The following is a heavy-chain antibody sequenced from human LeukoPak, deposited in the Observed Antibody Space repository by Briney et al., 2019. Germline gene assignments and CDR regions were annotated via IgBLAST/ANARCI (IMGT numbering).Heavy chain of an antibody. D-gene: IGHD2-2*01. J-gene: IGHJ4*02. CDR1: GFTFTNYG. CDR2: IWYDGSNK. V-gene: IGHV3-33*01. Sequence: PGRSQRLSCAASGFTFTNYGMHWVRQAPGKGLEWVAVIWYDGSNKNYADSVKGRFTISRDNSNNTLYLQMNSLRAEDTAVYYCARRGSRGSFDYWGQGTLLPVSS. CDR3: ARRGSRGSFDY.